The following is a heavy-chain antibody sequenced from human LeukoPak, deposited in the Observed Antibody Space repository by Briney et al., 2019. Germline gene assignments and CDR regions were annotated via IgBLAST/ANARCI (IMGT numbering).Heavy chain of an antibody. CDR1: GYSFTSHW. V-gene: IGHV5-51*01. D-gene: IGHD5-12*01. Sequence: HGESLKISCKGSGYSFTSHWIGWVRQMPGKGLEWMGIIYPGGFDTRYSPSFQGQVTISADKSISTAYLQWSSLKASDTAMYYCARVSTPSAYDPFDFWGQGTLVTVSS. CDR2: IYPGGFDT. J-gene: IGHJ4*02. CDR3: ARVSTPSAYDPFDF.